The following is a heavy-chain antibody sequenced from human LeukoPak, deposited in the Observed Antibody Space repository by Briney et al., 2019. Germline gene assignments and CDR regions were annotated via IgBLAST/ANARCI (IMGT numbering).Heavy chain of an antibody. CDR2: ISAYNGNT. CDR3: ARGASSGWRSGRYFQH. Sequence: ASVKVSCKASGYTFTSYGISWVRQAPGQGLEWMGWISAYNGNTNYAQKLQGRVTMTTDTSTSTAYMELRSLRSDDTAVYYCARGASSGWRSGRYFQHWGQGTLVTVSS. V-gene: IGHV1-18*01. J-gene: IGHJ1*01. CDR1: GYTFTSYG. D-gene: IGHD6-19*01.